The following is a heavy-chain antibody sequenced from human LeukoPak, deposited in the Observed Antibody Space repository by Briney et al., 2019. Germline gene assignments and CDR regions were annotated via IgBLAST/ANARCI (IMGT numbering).Heavy chain of an antibody. J-gene: IGHJ4*02. V-gene: IGHV3-48*01. D-gene: IGHD3-10*01. CDR3: ARSPYGSGSYDDY. CDR1: GFTFSRYS. Sequence: GGSLRLSCTASGFTFSRYSMNWVRQAPGKGLEGVSYIRTTGSTIYYADSVKGRFTISRDNAKNSLFLQMNSLRSEDTAVYYCARSPYGSGSYDDYWGQGTLVTVSS. CDR2: IRTTGSTI.